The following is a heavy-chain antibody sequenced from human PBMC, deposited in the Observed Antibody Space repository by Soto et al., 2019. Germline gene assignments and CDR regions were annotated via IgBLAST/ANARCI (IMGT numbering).Heavy chain of an antibody. CDR3: ARAGVATIYPGNNWFDP. V-gene: IGHV5-51*01. Sequence: GESLKISCRASGYSFSSHWVGWVRQLPGEGLEWMGVIYPGDSETRYSPSFQGQVTISADKSISTVYLQWYNLKAADTAMYYCARAGVATIYPGNNWFDPWGQGTLVTVSS. J-gene: IGHJ5*02. CDR2: IYPGDSET. D-gene: IGHD5-12*01. CDR1: GYSFSSHW.